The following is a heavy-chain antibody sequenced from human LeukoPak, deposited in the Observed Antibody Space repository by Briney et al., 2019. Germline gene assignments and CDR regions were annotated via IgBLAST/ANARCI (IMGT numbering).Heavy chain of an antibody. CDR1: GGSISSYY. J-gene: IGHJ6*03. D-gene: IGHD4-11*01. CDR2: IYTSGST. V-gene: IGHV4-4*07. Sequence: PSETLSLTCTVSGGSISSYYWSWIRQPAGKGLEWIGRIYTSGSTGYNPSLRSRVTMSVDTSKNQFSLKLSSVTAADTAVYYCAREKETTVKYYYYYYMDVWGKGTTVTVSS. CDR3: AREKETTVKYYYYYYMDV.